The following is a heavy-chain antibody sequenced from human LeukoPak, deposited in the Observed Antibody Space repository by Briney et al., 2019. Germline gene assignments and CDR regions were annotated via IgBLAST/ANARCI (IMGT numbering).Heavy chain of an antibody. D-gene: IGHD6-19*01. J-gene: IGHJ4*02. Sequence: GGSLRLSCAASGFTFSSYAMSWVRQAPGKGLEWVSGISGSGGTTYYADSVKGRFTISRDNSKNTLYLQMNSLRAEDTAVYYCARDSLSSGWFQLFDYWGQGTLVTVSS. CDR1: GFTFSSYA. CDR2: ISGSGGTT. V-gene: IGHV3-23*01. CDR3: ARDSLSSGWFQLFDY.